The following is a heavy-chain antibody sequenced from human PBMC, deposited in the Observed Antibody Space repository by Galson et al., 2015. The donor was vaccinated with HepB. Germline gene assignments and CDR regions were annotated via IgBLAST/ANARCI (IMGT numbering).Heavy chain of an antibody. CDR3: AKIGGGSGGSCYDWFDP. CDR1: GFTFSSYG. D-gene: IGHD2-15*01. CDR2: ISYDGSNK. Sequence: SLRLSCAASGFTFSSYGMHWVRQAPGKGLEWVAIISYDGSNKYYADSVKGRFTISRDNSKNTLSLQMNSLRAEDTAVYYCAKIGGGSGGSCYDWFDPWGQGTLVTVSS. V-gene: IGHV3-30*18. J-gene: IGHJ5*02.